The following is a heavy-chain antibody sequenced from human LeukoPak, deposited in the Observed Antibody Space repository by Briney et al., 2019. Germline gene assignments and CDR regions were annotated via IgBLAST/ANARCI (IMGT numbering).Heavy chain of an antibody. CDR2: MNPNSGNT. V-gene: IGHV1-8*03. CDR1: GYTFTSYD. Sequence: GASVKVSCKASGYTFTSYDINWVRQATGQGLEWMGWMNPNSGNTGYAQKFQGRVTITRNTSISTAYMELSSLRSEDTAVYYCARTPEGIVVVPAAARYYYMDVWGKGTTVTVSS. J-gene: IGHJ6*03. D-gene: IGHD2-2*01. CDR3: ARTPEGIVVVPAAARYYYMDV.